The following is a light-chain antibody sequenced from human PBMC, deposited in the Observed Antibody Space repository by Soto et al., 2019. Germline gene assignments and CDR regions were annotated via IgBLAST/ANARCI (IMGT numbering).Light chain of an antibody. Sequence: EVVLTQSPATLSLSPGERASLSCRSSQSVTSSYLAWYQQKPGQAPRLLIYGASTRATGIPARFSGSGSGTDSTLTISSLQPEDFPVSYCQQDYKIPWTFGQGTKVEIK. CDR2: GAS. V-gene: IGKV3D-7*01. CDR3: QQDYKIPWT. J-gene: IGKJ1*01. CDR1: QSVTSSY.